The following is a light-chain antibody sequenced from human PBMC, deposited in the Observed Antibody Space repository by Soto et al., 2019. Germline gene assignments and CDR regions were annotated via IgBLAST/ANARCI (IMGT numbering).Light chain of an antibody. V-gene: IGKV3-20*01. CDR3: QQYCSSPYT. CDR2: GAS. Sequence: EIVLTQSPGTLSLSPGERATLSCRASQSVSSSYLAWYQQKPGQAPRLLIYGASSRATGIPDRVSGSGSGTDFTLTISRLEPEDFAVYYCQQYCSSPYTFGQETKLEIK. CDR1: QSVSSSY. J-gene: IGKJ2*01.